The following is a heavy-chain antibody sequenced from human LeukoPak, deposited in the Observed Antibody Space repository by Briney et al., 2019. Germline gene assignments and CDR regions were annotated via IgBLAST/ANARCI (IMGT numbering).Heavy chain of an antibody. D-gene: IGHD2-2*01. J-gene: IGHJ6*03. CDR1: EGTFSSYA. CDR3: ARDSVPAGYSPAVSDYYYMDV. V-gene: IGHV1-69*05. CDR2: IIPIFGTA. Sequence: GASVKVSCKASEGTFSSYAISWVRQAPGQGLEWMGGIIPIFGTANYAQKFQGRVTITTDESTSTAYMELSSLRSEDTAVYYCARDSVPAGYSPAVSDYYYMDVWGKGTTVTVSS.